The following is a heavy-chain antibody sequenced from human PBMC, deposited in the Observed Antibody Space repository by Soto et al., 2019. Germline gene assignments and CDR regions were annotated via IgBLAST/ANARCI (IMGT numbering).Heavy chain of an antibody. J-gene: IGHJ3*02. Sequence: PSETLSLTCTVSGGSIRRYYWSWIRQPPGKGLEWIGYIYYSGSTNYNPSLKSRVTISVDTSKNQFSLKLSSVTAADTAVYYCARTPLIVVVPYAFDIWGQGTMVT. V-gene: IGHV4-59*01. CDR1: GGSIRRYY. D-gene: IGHD3-22*01. CDR2: IYYSGST. CDR3: ARTPLIVVVPYAFDI.